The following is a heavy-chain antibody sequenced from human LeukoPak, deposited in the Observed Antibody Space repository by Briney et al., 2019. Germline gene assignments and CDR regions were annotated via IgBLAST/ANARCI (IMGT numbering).Heavy chain of an antibody. V-gene: IGHV3-11*01. CDR1: RFTFSDYY. CDR3: ARLKAGN. J-gene: IGHJ4*01. CDR2: ISDRGDTI. Sequence: GGSLRLSCTASRFTFSDYYMSWIRRAPGKGLEWVSYISDRGDTIYYADSVKGRFTISRDNANNSVSLQMDSLRDEDTAVYYCARLKAGNWGPGSLVTVSS.